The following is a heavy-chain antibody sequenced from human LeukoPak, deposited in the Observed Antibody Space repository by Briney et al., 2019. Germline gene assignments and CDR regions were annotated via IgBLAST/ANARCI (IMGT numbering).Heavy chain of an antibody. CDR2: IIPIFGTA. CDR1: GGTFSSYA. Sequence: SVKVSCKASGGTFSSYAISWARQAPGQGLEWMGGIIPIFGTANYAQKFQGRVTITADKSTSTAYMELSSLRSEDTAVYYCASTLYYYDSSGLPNFDYWGQGTLVTVSS. D-gene: IGHD3-22*01. J-gene: IGHJ4*02. CDR3: ASTLYYYDSSGLPNFDY. V-gene: IGHV1-69*06.